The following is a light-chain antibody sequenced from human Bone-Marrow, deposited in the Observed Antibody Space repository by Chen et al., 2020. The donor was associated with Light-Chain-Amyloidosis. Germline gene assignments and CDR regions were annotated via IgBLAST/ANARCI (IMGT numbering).Light chain of an antibody. CDR3: ATWDDSLTGRV. CDR2: SDN. V-gene: IGLV1-44*01. Sequence: QSVLTQPPSASGTPGQRFTISCSGSSSNIGSNTVDWFQQLPGTAPKLLIHSDNQRPSGVPDRFSGSKSDTSASLAISGLQSEDEADYYCATWDDSLTGRVFGGGTKLTVL. J-gene: IGLJ3*02. CDR1: SSNIGSNT.